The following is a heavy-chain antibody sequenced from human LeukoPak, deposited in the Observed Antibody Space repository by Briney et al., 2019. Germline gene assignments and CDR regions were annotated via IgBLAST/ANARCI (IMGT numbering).Heavy chain of an antibody. CDR3: VRDGAEMAYGEDAFDI. D-gene: IGHD5-24*01. V-gene: IGHV1-2*06. Sequence: APVKVSCKASGYTFTGYYMHWVRQAPGQGLEWMGRINPNSGGTNYAQKFQGRVTMTRDTSISTAYMELSRLRSDDTAVYYCVRDGAEMAYGEDAFDIWGQGTMVTVSS. J-gene: IGHJ3*02. CDR1: GYTFTGYY. CDR2: INPNSGGT.